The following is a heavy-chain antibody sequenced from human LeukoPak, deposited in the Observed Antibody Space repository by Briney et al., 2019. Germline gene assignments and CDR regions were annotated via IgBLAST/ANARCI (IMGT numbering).Heavy chain of an antibody. D-gene: IGHD3-22*01. V-gene: IGHV4-34*01. CDR1: GGSFSGYY. J-gene: IGHJ4*02. Sequence: PSETLSLTRAVYGGSFSGYYWSWIRQPPGKGLEWIGEINHSGSTNYNPSLKSRVTISVDTSKNQFSLKLSSVTAADTAVYYCTSGTLDIDYYDRIRIYYFDYWGQGTLVTVSS. CDR2: INHSGST. CDR3: TSGTLDIDYYDRIRIYYFDY.